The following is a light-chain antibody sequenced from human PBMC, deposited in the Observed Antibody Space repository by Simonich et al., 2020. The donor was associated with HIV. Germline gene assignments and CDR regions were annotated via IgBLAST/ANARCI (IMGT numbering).Light chain of an antibody. J-gene: IGKJ3*01. V-gene: IGKV1-13*02. CDR1: QGISSA. CDR2: DAS. Sequence: AIQLTQSPSSLSASVGDRVTITCWASQGISSALSWYQQKPGKAPKLLIYDASSLESGVPSRFSGSGSGTDFTLTISSLQPEDFATYYCQQFNSYPVTFGPGTKVDIK. CDR3: QQFNSYPVT.